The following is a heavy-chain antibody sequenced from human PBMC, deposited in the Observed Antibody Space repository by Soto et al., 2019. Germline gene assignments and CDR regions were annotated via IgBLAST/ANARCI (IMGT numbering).Heavy chain of an antibody. CDR3: AKDSGYNYGYFRWFDP. CDR2: IFYSGST. Sequence: SETLSLTCTVSGGSISNYYWSWIRQPPGRGLEWIGHIFYSGSTNYNPALKSRVTISVDTSKSQFSLKLSSVTAADTAVYYCAKDSGYNYGYFRWFDPWGQGPLVTVSS. D-gene: IGHD5-18*01. V-gene: IGHV4-59*01. J-gene: IGHJ5*02. CDR1: GGSISNYY.